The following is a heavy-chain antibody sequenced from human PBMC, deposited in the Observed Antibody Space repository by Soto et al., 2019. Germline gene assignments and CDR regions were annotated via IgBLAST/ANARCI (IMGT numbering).Heavy chain of an antibody. CDR1: GYTFTAQY. CDR2: INPTTGAT. D-gene: IGHD6-19*01. Sequence: VSVKVSCKASGYTFTAQYLHWVRKAPGEGLEWMGWINPTTGATRYAQKFQGRVTMTRDTSMSTAYLEVRSLRPDDTAAYYCAKGDSSWVSWFDPWGQGTLVTVSS. CDR3: AKGDSSWVSWFDP. V-gene: IGHV1-2*02. J-gene: IGHJ5*02.